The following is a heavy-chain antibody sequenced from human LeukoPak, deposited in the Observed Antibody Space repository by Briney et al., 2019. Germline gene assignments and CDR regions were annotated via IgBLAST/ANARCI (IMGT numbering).Heavy chain of an antibody. CDR1: GFTFSDYY. V-gene: IGHV3-23*01. CDR3: AKDREGLSSGYDLEYFDY. Sequence: GGSLRLSCAASGFTFSDYYMSWIRQAPGKGLEWVTDISGGGGTTYYADSVKGRSTISRDNSKNTLFLQMNSLRAEDTAVYYCAKDREGLSSGYDLEYFDYWGQGTLVTVSS. J-gene: IGHJ4*02. D-gene: IGHD5-12*01. CDR2: ISGGGGTT.